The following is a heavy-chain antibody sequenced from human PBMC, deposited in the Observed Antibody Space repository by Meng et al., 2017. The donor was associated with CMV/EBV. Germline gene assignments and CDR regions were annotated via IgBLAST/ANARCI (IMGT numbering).Heavy chain of an antibody. Sequence: GGSLRLSCTASGSTSGDYAMSWVRQAPGKGLEWVGFIRSKAYGGTTEYAASVKGRFTISRDDSKSIAYLQMNSLKTEDTAVYYCTRDRDLYYYDSSGYYGDAFDIWGQGTMVTVSS. CDR1: GSTSGDYA. V-gene: IGHV3-49*04. CDR2: IRSKAYGGTT. J-gene: IGHJ3*02. CDR3: TRDRDLYYYDSSGYYGDAFDI. D-gene: IGHD3-22*01.